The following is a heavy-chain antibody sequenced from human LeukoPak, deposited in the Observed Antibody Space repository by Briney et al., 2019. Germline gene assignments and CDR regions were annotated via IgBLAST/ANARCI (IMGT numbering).Heavy chain of an antibody. D-gene: IGHD2-21*01. CDR2: ISSSSSYI. Sequence: PGGSLRLSCAASGFTFSSYSMNWVRQAPGKGLEWVSSISSSSSYIYYADSVKGRFTISRDNAKNSLYLQMNSLRAEDTAVYYCARDSVGLYCGGDCYSPTHFDYWGQGTLVTVSS. CDR1: GFTFSSYS. CDR3: ARDSVGLYCGGDCYSPTHFDY. V-gene: IGHV3-21*01. J-gene: IGHJ4*02.